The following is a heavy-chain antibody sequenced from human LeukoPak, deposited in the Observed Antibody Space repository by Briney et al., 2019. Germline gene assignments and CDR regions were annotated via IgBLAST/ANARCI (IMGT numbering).Heavy chain of an antibody. CDR3: ARDGDSNWYYFDY. Sequence: PGGSLRLSCAASGFTFSSYGMHWVRPAQGKGLEWVAFIRYDGSNKYYADSVKGRFTISRDNAKNSLYLQMNSLRAEDTAVYYCARDGDSNWYYFDYWGQGTLVTVSS. J-gene: IGHJ4*02. CDR1: GFTFSSYG. D-gene: IGHD4-11*01. CDR2: IRYDGSNK. V-gene: IGHV3-30*02.